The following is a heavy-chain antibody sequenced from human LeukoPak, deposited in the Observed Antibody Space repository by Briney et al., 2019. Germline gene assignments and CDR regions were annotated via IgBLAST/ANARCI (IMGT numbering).Heavy chain of an antibody. D-gene: IGHD6-19*01. J-gene: IGHJ5*02. V-gene: IGHV4-59*01. CDR1: GGSIRSYY. CDR2: MYRTGST. Sequence: PSETLSLTCTVSGGSIRSYYWSWIRQPPGKGLEWIGYMYRTGSTNYNPSLKSRVTITPDTSKNQFSLRLTSVTAADTAVYYCAREGTYGWYNWFDPWGQGTLVTVSS. CDR3: AREGTYGWYNWFDP.